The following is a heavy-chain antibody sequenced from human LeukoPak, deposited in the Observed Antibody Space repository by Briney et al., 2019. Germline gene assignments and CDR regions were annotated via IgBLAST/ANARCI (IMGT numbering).Heavy chain of an antibody. CDR3: ARGPYITGELSSDY. CDR1: GGSISSGGYY. D-gene: IGHD3-16*02. J-gene: IGHJ4*02. Sequence: SETLSLTCTVSGGSISSGGYYWSWIRQHPGKGLEWIGYIYYSGSTYYNPSLKSRVTISVDTSKNQFSLKLSSVTAADTAVYYCARGPYITGELSSDYWGQGTLVTVSS. V-gene: IGHV4-31*03. CDR2: IYYSGST.